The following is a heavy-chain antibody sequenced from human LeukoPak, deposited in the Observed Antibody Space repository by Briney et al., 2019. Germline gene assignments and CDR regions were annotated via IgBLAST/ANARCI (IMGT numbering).Heavy chain of an antibody. D-gene: IGHD7-27*01. CDR3: ARGSNWGSD. V-gene: IGHV4-34*01. Sequence: SETLSLTCAVYGGSFSGYYWSWIRQPPGKGLEWIGEINHSGSTNYNPSLKSRVTISVDTSENQFSLKLSSVTAADTAVYYCARGSNWGSDWGQGTLVTVSS. J-gene: IGHJ4*02. CDR2: INHSGST. CDR1: GGSFSGYY.